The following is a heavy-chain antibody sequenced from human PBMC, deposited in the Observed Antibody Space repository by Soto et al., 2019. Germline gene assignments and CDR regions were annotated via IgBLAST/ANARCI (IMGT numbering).Heavy chain of an antibody. CDR3: ARADYGDRGLAFDS. J-gene: IGHJ4*02. Sequence: QVHLQESGPGLVKTSQTLSLTCSVSGGSTDSGGYYWSWIRQHPGKGLEWIGYIYYSGSAYYSPSLKSRFTSSVDTSKKQFSLNLDSVTAADTAVYYCARADYGDRGLAFDSWGQGTLVTVSS. D-gene: IGHD4-17*01. CDR1: GGSTDSGGYY. V-gene: IGHV4-31*03. CDR2: IYYSGSA.